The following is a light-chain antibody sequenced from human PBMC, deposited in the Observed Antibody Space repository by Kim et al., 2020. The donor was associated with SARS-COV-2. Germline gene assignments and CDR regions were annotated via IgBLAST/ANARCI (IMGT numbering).Light chain of an antibody. V-gene: IGKV1-39*01. J-gene: IGKJ5*01. CDR1: QSVINY. CDR2: AAS. Sequence: ASVRDRVTITCRASQSVINYLSWYQQKPGKAPKLLIYAASSLQSGVPSRSTGSGSGTDFTLTISSLQPEDFATYYCQQSYSTPITFGQGTRLEIK. CDR3: QQSYSTPIT.